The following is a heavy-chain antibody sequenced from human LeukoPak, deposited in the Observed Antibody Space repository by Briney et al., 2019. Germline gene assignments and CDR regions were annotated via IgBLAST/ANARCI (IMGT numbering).Heavy chain of an antibody. D-gene: IGHD3-16*01. Sequence: SVKVSCKASGNSISNYAVSWVRQAPGQGFEWMGGIIPIFGTADYAQKFQGRVTITADQSTSTTYMALSSLKSEDTATYYCTTRACHAGGCSSSFYYYYGLHFWGQGTTVTVSS. V-gene: IGHV1-69*13. J-gene: IGHJ6*02. CDR1: GNSISNYA. CDR3: TTRACHAGGCSSSFYYYYGLHF. CDR2: IIPIFGTA.